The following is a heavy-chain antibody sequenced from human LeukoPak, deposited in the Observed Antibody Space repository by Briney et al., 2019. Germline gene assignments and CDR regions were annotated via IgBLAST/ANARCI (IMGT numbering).Heavy chain of an antibody. CDR2: IIPIFGTA. V-gene: IGHV1-69*13. Sequence: GASVKVSCKASGGTFSSYAISWVRQAPGQGLEWMGGIIPIFGTANYAQKFQGRVTITADESTSTAYMELSSLRSEVTAVYYCARVLITIFGVVMNYGMDVWGQGTTVTVSS. J-gene: IGHJ6*02. CDR3: ARVLITIFGVVMNYGMDV. CDR1: GGTFSSYA. D-gene: IGHD3-3*01.